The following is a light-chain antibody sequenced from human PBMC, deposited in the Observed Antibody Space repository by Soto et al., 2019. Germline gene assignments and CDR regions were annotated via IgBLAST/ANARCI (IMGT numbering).Light chain of an antibody. CDR2: RDS. Sequence: QSVLTQPPSASGTPGQRVSISCSGSSSNIGSNAVHWYQQFPGTAPRLLIYRDSHRPSGVPDRFSGSKSGTSASLVISGLQSEDEADYYCAAWNDSRYLWVFGGGTKLTVL. J-gene: IGLJ3*02. V-gene: IGLV1-44*01. CDR3: AAWNDSRYLWV. CDR1: SSNIGSNA.